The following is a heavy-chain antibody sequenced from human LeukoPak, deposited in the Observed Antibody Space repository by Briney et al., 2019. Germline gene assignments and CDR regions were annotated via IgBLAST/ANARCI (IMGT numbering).Heavy chain of an antibody. D-gene: IGHD2-8*02. CDR3: ARLVIRAFDS. J-gene: IGHJ5*01. CDR2: MNHSGST. Sequence: SETLSLTCAVYGGSFSGYYWSWIRQPPGKGLEWLGEMNHSGSTTYNPSLKSRVTISVDTSKNQFSLKLNSVTAADTAVYYCARLVIRAFDSWGQGILVTVSS. V-gene: IGHV4-34*01. CDR1: GGSFSGYY.